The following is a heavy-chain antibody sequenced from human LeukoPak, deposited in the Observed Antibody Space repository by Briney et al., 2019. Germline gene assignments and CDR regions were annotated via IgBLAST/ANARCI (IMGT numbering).Heavy chain of an antibody. J-gene: IGHJ6*03. Sequence: EASVKVSCNISGDTFTTYDINWVRQATGQGLEWMGWVNPKSGNTVYAQKFQGRLTLTRDISISTAYMELSSLRSEDTAVYFCARAITIFDYYYMDVWGKGTTVTVSS. CDR2: VNPKSGNT. CDR3: ARAITIFDYYYMDV. CDR1: GDTFTTYD. D-gene: IGHD3-3*01. V-gene: IGHV1-8*01.